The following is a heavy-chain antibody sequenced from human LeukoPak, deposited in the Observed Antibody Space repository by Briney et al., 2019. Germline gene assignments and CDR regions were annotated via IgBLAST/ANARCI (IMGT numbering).Heavy chain of an antibody. CDR1: GFTFSTYS. CDR3: ARAVGNHFDY. D-gene: IGHD4-23*01. Sequence: QAGGSLRLSCAASGFTFSTYSMKWVRQAPGKGLECVSYISYSSSPIYYADSVKGRFTISRDNAKNSLYLQMNSLRAGDTAVYYCARAVGNHFDYWGQGTLVTVSS. V-gene: IGHV3-48*01. J-gene: IGHJ4*02. CDR2: ISYSSSPI.